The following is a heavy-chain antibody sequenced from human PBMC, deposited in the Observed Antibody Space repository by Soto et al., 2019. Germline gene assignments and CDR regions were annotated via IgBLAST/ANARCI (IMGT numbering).Heavy chain of an antibody. V-gene: IGHV1-46*01. J-gene: IGHJ4*02. Sequence: QVQLEQSGAEVKKPGASVRVSCKASGYTLTSYSMHWVRQAPGQGLEWMGIINPSGDNIRYAQNFQGRVTMTRDTSTGTVYLELSSLRSEDTAIYYCARDPQGYCSGGRCYHFDYWGQGTLVTVSS. D-gene: IGHD2-15*01. CDR3: ARDPQGYCSGGRCYHFDY. CDR1: GYTLTSYS. CDR2: INPSGDNI.